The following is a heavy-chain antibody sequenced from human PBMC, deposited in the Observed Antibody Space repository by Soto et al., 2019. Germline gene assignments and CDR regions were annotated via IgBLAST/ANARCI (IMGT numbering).Heavy chain of an antibody. CDR3: ARQSYYGTSLGPVDI. Sequence: GGSLKISCKGSGYSFPSYWIAWVRQMPGKGLEWMGIIYPGDSDTRYSPSFQGQVTISADKSISTAYLRWSGLKASDTAMYYCARQSYYGTSLGPVDIWGQGTMVTVSS. V-gene: IGHV5-51*01. CDR1: GYSFPSYW. CDR2: IYPGDSDT. J-gene: IGHJ3*02. D-gene: IGHD3-10*01.